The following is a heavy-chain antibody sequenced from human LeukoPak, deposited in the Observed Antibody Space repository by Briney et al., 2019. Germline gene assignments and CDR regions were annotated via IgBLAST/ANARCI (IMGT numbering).Heavy chain of an antibody. D-gene: IGHD2-15*01. J-gene: IGHJ4*02. V-gene: IGHV3-30*04. CDR3: ARDYCSGGSCYFDY. CDR2: ISYDGSNK. Sequence: GGSLRLSCAASGFTFSSYAMHWVRQAPGKGLEWVAVISYDGSNKYYADSVKGRFTISRDNSKNTLYLQMNSLRAEGTAVYYCARDYCSGGSCYFDYWGQGTLVTVSS. CDR1: GFTFSSYA.